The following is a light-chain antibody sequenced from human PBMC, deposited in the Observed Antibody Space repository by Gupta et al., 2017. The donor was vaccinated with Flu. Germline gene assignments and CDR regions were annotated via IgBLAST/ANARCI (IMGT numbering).Light chain of an antibody. V-gene: IGKV3D-20*01. CDR1: QSFSSNL. CDR3: QQYVGSPPWT. Sequence: EDVLTQSPATLSLSEGERATLSCGASQSFSSNLLAWYQQKPGLAPRLLIYDAFNRTAGTPDRFSGSGSGTDFTLTISRLEPEDFAVYYCQQYVGSPPWTFGQGTKLEI. J-gene: IGKJ2*02. CDR2: DAF.